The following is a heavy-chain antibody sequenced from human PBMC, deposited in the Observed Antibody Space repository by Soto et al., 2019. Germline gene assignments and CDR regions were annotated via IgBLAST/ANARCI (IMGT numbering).Heavy chain of an antibody. D-gene: IGHD6-6*01. CDR3: ARAYSSSSVGVDY. CDR2: IYPGDSDT. V-gene: IGHV5-51*01. J-gene: IGHJ4*02. Sequence: PXESLTIFFKGSGYSFTSYWIGLVRQMPGKGLEWMGIIYPGDSDTRYSPSFQGQVTISADKSISTAYLQWSSLKASDTAMYYCARAYSSSSVGVDYWGQGTLVTVSS. CDR1: GYSFTSYW.